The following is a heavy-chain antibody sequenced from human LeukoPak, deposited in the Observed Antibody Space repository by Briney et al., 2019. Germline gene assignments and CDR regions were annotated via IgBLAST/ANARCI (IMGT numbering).Heavy chain of an antibody. V-gene: IGHV4-34*01. CDR1: GGSISSYY. Sequence: PSETLSLTCTVSGGSISSYYWSWIRQPPGKGLEWIGEINHSGSTNYNPSLKSRVTISVDTSKNQFSLKLSSVTAADTAVYYCARGTRGYHYWGQGTLVTVSS. D-gene: IGHD5-12*01. CDR3: ARGTRGYHY. CDR2: INHSGST. J-gene: IGHJ4*02.